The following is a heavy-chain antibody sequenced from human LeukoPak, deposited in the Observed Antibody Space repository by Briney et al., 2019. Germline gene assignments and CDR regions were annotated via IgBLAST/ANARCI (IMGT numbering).Heavy chain of an antibody. CDR1: GGSISSSSYY. Sequence: SETLSLTCTVSGGSISSSSYYWGWIRQPPGKGLEWIGRIYYSGSTYYNPSLKSRVTISVDTSKNQFSLKLSSVTAADTAVYYCARRVQQLSYYYYVDVWGKGTTVTVSS. CDR2: IYYSGST. J-gene: IGHJ6*03. V-gene: IGHV4-39*01. D-gene: IGHD6-13*01. CDR3: ARRVQQLSYYYYVDV.